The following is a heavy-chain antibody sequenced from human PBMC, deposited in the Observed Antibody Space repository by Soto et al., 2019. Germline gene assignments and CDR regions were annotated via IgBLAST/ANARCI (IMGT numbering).Heavy chain of an antibody. CDR2: IIPIFGTA. CDR3: ARQYCGGDCYTFFGAFDI. D-gene: IGHD2-21*02. CDR1: GGTFSSYA. J-gene: IGHJ3*02. V-gene: IGHV1-69*13. Sequence: SVKVSCKASGGTFSSYAISWVRQAPGQGLEWMGGIIPIFGTANYAQKFQGRVTITADESTSTAYMELSSLRSEDTAVYYCARQYCGGDCYTFFGAFDIWGQGTMVTVSS.